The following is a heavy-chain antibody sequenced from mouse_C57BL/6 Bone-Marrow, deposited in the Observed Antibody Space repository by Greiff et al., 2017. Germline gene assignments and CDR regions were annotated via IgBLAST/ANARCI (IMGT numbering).Heavy chain of an antibody. V-gene: IGHV1-55*01. D-gene: IGHD3-2*02. Sequence: VQLQQPGAELVKPGASVKMSCKASGYTFTSYWITWVKQRPGQGLEWIGDIYPGSGSTNYNEKFKSKAKLTVDTSSSTAYMQLSSLTSEASAVYYCASAQAKDFDVCGTGTTVAVSS. CDR1: GYTFTSYW. CDR2: IYPGSGST. J-gene: IGHJ1*03. CDR3: ASAQAKDFDV.